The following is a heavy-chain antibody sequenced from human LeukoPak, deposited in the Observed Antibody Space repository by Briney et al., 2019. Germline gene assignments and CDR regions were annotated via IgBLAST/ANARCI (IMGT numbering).Heavy chain of an antibody. CDR3: ARDLSTTGLVPHYYYYMDV. CDR1: GGTFSSYA. J-gene: IGHJ6*03. Sequence: SSVKVSCKASGGTFSSYAISWVRQAPGQGLEWMGGIIPIFGTANYAQKFQGGVTITADESTSTAYMELSSLRSEDTAVYYCARDLSTTGLVPHYYYYMDVWGKGTTVTVSS. CDR2: IIPIFGTA. V-gene: IGHV1-69*01. D-gene: IGHD1-1*01.